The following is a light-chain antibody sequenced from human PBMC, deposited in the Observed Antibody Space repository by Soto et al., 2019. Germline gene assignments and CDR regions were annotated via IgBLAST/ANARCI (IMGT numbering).Light chain of an antibody. J-gene: IGLJ3*02. V-gene: IGLV1-44*01. CDR2: SNN. CDR3: AAWDDSLFGLV. CDR1: SSNIGRNT. Sequence: QSVLTQPPSASGTPGQRVTISCSGSSSNIGRNTVNWYQQLPGTAPKLLIDSNNQRPSGVPDRFSGSKSGTSAPLAISGLQSEDEADYYCAAWDDSLFGLVFGGGTKLTVL.